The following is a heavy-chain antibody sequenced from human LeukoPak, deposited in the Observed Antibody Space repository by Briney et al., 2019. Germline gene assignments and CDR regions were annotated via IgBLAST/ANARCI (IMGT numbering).Heavy chain of an antibody. CDR3: AGNDYVWGSYRPPRFDP. D-gene: IGHD3-16*02. Sequence: GASVNVSCKASGYTFTSYGISWVRQAPGQGLEWMGWTSAYNGNTNYAQKLQVRVTITTDPSTSTAYMRLRSLRSDDTAVYYCAGNDYVWGSYRPPRFDPWAQETRDTVSS. J-gene: IGHJ5*02. CDR1: GYTFTSYG. V-gene: IGHV1-18*01. CDR2: TSAYNGNT.